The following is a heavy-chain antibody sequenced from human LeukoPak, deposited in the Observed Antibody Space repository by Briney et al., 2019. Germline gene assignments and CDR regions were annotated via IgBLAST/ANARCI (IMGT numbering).Heavy chain of an antibody. CDR2: VSASGSLM. J-gene: IGHJ4*02. V-gene: IGHV3-48*02. Sequence: GGSLRLSCAASGFIFPNYKTNWVSQAPAKGLEWLSYVSASGSLMYYADSVKGRFTISRDNAKNSVYLQMNSLRDEDTAIYYCTPFTYWGQGTLVSVSS. CDR3: TPFTY. CDR1: GFIFPNYK. D-gene: IGHD2-15*01.